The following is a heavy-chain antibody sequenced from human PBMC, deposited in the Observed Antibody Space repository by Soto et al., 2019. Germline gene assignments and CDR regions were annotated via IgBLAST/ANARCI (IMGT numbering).Heavy chain of an antibody. CDR1: DGSMTECH. CDR2: VSYSGSS. J-gene: IGHJ4*01. V-gene: IGHV4-59*08. Sequence: SEARCVSYSVSDGSMTECHWNGIRRPPGKGLEWIGYVSYSGSSNYNPALKNRVAVSSDTSKNQFFLKLNSVTAADTAVYYCTYLGHKEAFAYCGRRTPVTV. D-gene: IGHD3-3*02. CDR3: TYLGHKEAFAY.